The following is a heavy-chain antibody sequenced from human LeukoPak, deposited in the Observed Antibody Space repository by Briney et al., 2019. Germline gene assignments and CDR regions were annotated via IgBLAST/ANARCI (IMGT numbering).Heavy chain of an antibody. CDR2: IKSESDGETT. CDR1: GFTFTDTW. Sequence: PGGSLRLSWATSGFTFTDTWMNWVRQAPGKGLEWVGRIKSESDGETTDYAAPVKGRFTILRDDSKNTLYLQMNSLRAEDTAVYYCAKDGVLRYFDWLLSDGGYWGQGTLVTVSS. CDR3: AKDGVLRYFDWLLSDGGY. J-gene: IGHJ4*02. V-gene: IGHV3-15*01. D-gene: IGHD3-9*01.